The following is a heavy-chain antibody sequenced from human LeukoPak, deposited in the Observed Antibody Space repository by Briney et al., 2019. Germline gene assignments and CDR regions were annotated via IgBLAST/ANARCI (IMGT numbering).Heavy chain of an antibody. CDR1: GYTFTSCG. Sequence: ASVKVSCKASGYTFTSCGISWVRQAPGQGREWMGWISAYSLNTNYAQNFQGRVTMTTDTSTSTAYMELRSLRSDDTAVFYCARDSPAFDIWGQGTMVTVSS. J-gene: IGHJ3*02. V-gene: IGHV1-18*01. CDR2: ISAYSLNT. CDR3: ARDSPAFDI.